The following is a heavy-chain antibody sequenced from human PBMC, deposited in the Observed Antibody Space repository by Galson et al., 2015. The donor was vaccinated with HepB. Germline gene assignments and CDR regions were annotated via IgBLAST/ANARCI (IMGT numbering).Heavy chain of an antibody. CDR3: ARLEYSSWYGGNYFDY. Sequence: LSLTCTVSGGSISSGGYYWSWIRQHPGKGLEWIGYIYYSGSTYYNPSLKSRVPISVDTSKNQFSLKLSSVTAADAAVYYCARLEYSSWYGGNYFDYWGQETLVTVSS. V-gene: IGHV4-31*03. CDR1: GGSISSGGYY. CDR2: IYYSGST. J-gene: IGHJ4*02. D-gene: IGHD6-13*01.